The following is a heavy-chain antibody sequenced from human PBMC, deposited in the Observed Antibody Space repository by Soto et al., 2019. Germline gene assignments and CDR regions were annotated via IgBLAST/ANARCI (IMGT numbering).Heavy chain of an antibody. D-gene: IGHD3-16*01. V-gene: IGHV1-2*02. CDR2: INPNSGGT. Sequence: GASVKVSCKASGYTFTGYYMHWVRQVPGQGLEWMGWINPNSGGTNYAQKFQGRVTMTRDTSISTAYMELSRLRSDDTAVYYCARWGDHDYVWGSSNWFDPWGQGTLVTVSS. J-gene: IGHJ5*02. CDR3: ARWGDHDYVWGSSNWFDP. CDR1: GYTFTGYY.